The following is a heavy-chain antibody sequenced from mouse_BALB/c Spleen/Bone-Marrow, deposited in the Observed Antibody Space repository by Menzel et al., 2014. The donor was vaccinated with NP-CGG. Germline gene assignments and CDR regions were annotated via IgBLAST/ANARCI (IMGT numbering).Heavy chain of an antibody. CDR3: ARGRWYY. J-gene: IGHJ2*01. CDR1: GYTFTDYT. Sequence: EVHLVEPGPELVKPGASVKISCKTSGYTFTDYTLHWVKQSHGKSLEWIGGVNPNIGGTSYNQKFKGKASLTVNKSSTTAYMELRSLTSEDSAVYYCARGRWYYWGQGTTLTVSS. V-gene: IGHV1-22*01. CDR2: VNPNIGGT. D-gene: IGHD2-3*01.